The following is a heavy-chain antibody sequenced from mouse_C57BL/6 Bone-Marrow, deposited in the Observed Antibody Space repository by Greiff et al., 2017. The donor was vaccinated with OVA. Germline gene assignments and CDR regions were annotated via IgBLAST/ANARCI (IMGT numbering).Heavy chain of an antibody. CDR1: GYSITSGYY. V-gene: IGHV3-6*01. J-gene: IGHJ1*03. D-gene: IGHD2-1*01. CDR3: ARGGKTDWYFDV. Sequence: EVQLQELGPGLVKPSQSLSLTCSVTGYSITSGYYWNWIRQFPGNKLEWMGYISYDGSNNYNPSLKNRISITRDTSKNQFFLKLNSVTTEDTATYYCARGGKTDWYFDVWGTGTTVTVSS. CDR2: ISYDGSN.